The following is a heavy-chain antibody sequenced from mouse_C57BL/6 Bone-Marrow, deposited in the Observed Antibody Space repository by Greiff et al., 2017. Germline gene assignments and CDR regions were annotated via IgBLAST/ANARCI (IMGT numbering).Heavy chain of an antibody. D-gene: IGHD3-2*01. CDR3: ARGRQNYYALDY. Sequence: VQLQQSGPELVKPGASVKISCKASGYTFTDYYMNWVKQSHGKSLEWIGDIHPNNGGTSYNQKFKGKATLTVDKSSSTAYMELRSLTSEDSAVYYCARGRQNYYALDYWGQGTSVTVSS. CDR1: GYTFTDYY. CDR2: IHPNNGGT. V-gene: IGHV1-26*01. J-gene: IGHJ4*01.